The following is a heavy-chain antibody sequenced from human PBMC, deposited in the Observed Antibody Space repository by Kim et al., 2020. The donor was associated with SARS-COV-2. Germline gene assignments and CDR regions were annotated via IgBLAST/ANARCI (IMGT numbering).Heavy chain of an antibody. J-gene: IGHJ6*02. CDR2: INHSGST. CDR1: GGSFSGYY. V-gene: IGHV4-34*01. CDR3: ARGGDGDYPPEYYYYYYGMDV. D-gene: IGHD4-17*01. Sequence: SETLSLTCAVYGGSFSGYYWSWIRQPPGKGLEWIGEINHSGSTNYNPSLKSRVTISVDTSKNQFSLKLSSVTAADTAVYYCARGGDGDYPPEYYYYYYGMDVWGQGTTVTVSS.